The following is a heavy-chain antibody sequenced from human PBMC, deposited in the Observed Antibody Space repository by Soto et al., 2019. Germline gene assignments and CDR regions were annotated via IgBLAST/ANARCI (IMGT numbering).Heavy chain of an antibody. Sequence: LSLTFTVSGDSISGYYWNWIRQPAGKGLEWIGRIDASGSTISNRSLRSRVALSVDTSKNQFSLNLNSVTAADTAMYYCARSGYSSAWSTAFDSWSQGILVPVSS. D-gene: IGHD6-19*01. CDR1: GDSISGYY. CDR2: IDASGST. J-gene: IGHJ4*02. CDR3: ARSGYSSAWSTAFDS. V-gene: IGHV4-4*07.